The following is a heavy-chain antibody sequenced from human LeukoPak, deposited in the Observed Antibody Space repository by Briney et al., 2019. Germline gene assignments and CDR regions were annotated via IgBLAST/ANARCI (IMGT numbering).Heavy chain of an antibody. CDR3: ASGDGYKHAFDI. D-gene: IGHD5-24*01. V-gene: IGHV1-69*05. Sequence: SVKVSCKASGGTFSSYAISWVRQAPGQGLEWMGGIIPIFGTANHAQKFQGRVTITTDESTSTAYMELSSLRSEDTAVYYCASGDGYKHAFDIWGQGTMVTVSS. J-gene: IGHJ3*02. CDR1: GGTFSSYA. CDR2: IIPIFGTA.